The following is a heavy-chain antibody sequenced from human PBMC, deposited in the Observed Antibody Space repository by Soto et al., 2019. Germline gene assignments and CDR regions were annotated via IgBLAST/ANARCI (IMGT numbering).Heavy chain of an antibody. J-gene: IGHJ4*02. Sequence: QVQLVESGGGVVQPGRSLRLSCADSGFTFSNYGMCWVRQAPGKGLAWVALISYDGSNKYYGDSVKGRFTISRDKSKNTVYLEMNSRRAGDKAVYYCAKLGGSGYYGVGREYYFDYWGQGTLVTVSS. V-gene: IGHV3-30*18. CDR3: AKLGGSGYYGVGREYYFDY. CDR2: ISYDGSNK. D-gene: IGHD3-3*01. CDR1: GFTFSNYG.